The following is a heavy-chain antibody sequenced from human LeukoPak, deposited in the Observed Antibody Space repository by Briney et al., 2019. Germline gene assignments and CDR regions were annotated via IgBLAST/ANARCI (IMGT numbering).Heavy chain of an antibody. V-gene: IGHV4-39*07. D-gene: IGHD3-16*02. CDR2: IYYSGST. CDR3: ARGGPSLGELSSPYYYYYYMDV. CDR1: GGSISSSSYY. Sequence: SETLSLTCTVSGGSISSSSYYWGWIRQPPGKGLEWIGSIYYSGSTYYNPSLKSRVTMSVDTSKNQFSLKLSSVTAADTAVYYCARGGPSLGELSSPYYYYYYMDVWGKGTTVTISS. J-gene: IGHJ6*03.